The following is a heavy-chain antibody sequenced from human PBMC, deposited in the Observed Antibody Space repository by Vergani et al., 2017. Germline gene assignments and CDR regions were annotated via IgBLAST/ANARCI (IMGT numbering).Heavy chain of an antibody. CDR2: IYTSGST. CDR3: ARKGRDSYNWNGYYFDY. V-gene: IGHV4-61*02. D-gene: IGHD1-1*01. Sequence: QVQLQESGPGLVKPSQTLSLTCTVPGGSISSGSYYRGWIRQPAGKGLEWIGRIYTSGSTNYNPSLKSLVTISVDTSKNQFSLKLGSVTAADSAVYYCARKGRDSYNWNGYYFDYWGQGTLVTVSS. J-gene: IGHJ4*02. CDR1: GGSISSGSYY.